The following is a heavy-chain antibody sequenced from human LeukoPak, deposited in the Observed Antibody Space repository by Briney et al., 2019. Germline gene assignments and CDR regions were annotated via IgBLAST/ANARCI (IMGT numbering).Heavy chain of an antibody. J-gene: IGHJ4*02. V-gene: IGHV3-30-3*01. CDR3: AREDSSGWYVDY. CDR2: ISYDGSNK. D-gene: IGHD6-19*01. CDR1: GFTFSSYA. Sequence: GGSLRLSCAASGFTFSSYAMHWVRQAPGKGLEWVAVISYDGSNKYYADSVKGRFTISRDNSKNTLYLQMNSLRAEDTAVYYCAREDSSGWYVDYWGQGTLVTVSS.